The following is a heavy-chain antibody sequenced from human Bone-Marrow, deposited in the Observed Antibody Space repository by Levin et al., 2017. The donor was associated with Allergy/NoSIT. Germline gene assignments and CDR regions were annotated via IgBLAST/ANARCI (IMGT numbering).Heavy chain of an antibody. D-gene: IGHD3-3*01. CDR3: ARQGTGNYDFWSGFYHAPFDV. CDR1: GFTFTNNW. CDR2: IYPHDSKT. Sequence: GGSLRLSCETSGFTFTNNWIGWVRQVPGKGLQWMGLIYPHDSKTKYSASFQGQITISADKSIRTAFLQWSSLKAADTGTYYCARQGTGNYDFWSGFYHAPFDVWGQGTVVTVSS. V-gene: IGHV5-51*01. J-gene: IGHJ4*02.